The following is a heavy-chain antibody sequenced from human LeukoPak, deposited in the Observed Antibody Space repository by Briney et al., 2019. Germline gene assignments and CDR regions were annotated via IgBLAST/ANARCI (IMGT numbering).Heavy chain of an antibody. CDR3: ATWAFYHSLDV. J-gene: IGHJ6*02. V-gene: IGHV3-43*02. CDR1: GFTLGAFA. D-gene: IGHD1-26*01. Sequence: PGGSLRLSCAASGFTLGAFAMHWVRQAPGKGLEWVSLIDKDGRSTYYADSVKGRFTISRDNSKNSLYLQMNSLRTEDTALYYCATWAFYHSLDVWVQGTTVTVSS. CDR2: IDKDGRST.